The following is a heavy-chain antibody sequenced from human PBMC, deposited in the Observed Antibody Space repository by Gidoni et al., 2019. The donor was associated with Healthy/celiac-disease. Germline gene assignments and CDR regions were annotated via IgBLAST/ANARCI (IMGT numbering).Heavy chain of an antibody. V-gene: IGHV4-59*01. CDR3: ARLVNAFDI. CDR2: IYYSGST. J-gene: IGHJ3*02. Sequence: QVQLQESGPGLVKPSETLSLTCTVSGGSISSYYWSWIRQPPGKGLEWIGYIYYSGSTNDNPSLKSRVTISVDTSKNQFSLKLSSVTAADTAVYYCARLVNAFDIWGQGTMVTVSS. D-gene: IGHD2-21*01. CDR1: GGSISSYY.